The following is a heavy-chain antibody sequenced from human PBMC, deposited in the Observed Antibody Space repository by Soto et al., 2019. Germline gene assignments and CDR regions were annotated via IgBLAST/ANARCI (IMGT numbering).Heavy chain of an antibody. CDR3: ARGIYDILTAAV. CDR2: ISGSGGST. CDR1: GFTFSSYA. D-gene: IGHD3-9*01. J-gene: IGHJ1*01. V-gene: IGHV3-23*01. Sequence: EVQLLESGGGLVQPGGSLRLSCAASGFTFSSYAMSWVRQAPGKGLEWVSAISGSGGSTYYADSVKGRFTISRDNSKNTLYLQMNSLRAEDTAVYYCARGIYDILTAAVWGQGTLVTVSS.